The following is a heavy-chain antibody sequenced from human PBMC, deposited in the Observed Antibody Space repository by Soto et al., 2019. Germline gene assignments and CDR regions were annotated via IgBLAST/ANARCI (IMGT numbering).Heavy chain of an antibody. J-gene: IGHJ2*01. V-gene: IGHV4-30-4*01. Sequence: QVQLQESGPGLVKPSQTLSLTCTVSGGSISSGDYYWSWIRQPPGKGLEWIGYIYYSGSTYYNPSLKSRVTISVDTSKNKFCLKLSAVTAADTAVYYCARSEEDYGGNSARYFDLWGRGTLVTVSS. CDR1: GGSISSGDYY. CDR2: IYYSGST. CDR3: ARSEEDYGGNSARYFDL. D-gene: IGHD4-17*01.